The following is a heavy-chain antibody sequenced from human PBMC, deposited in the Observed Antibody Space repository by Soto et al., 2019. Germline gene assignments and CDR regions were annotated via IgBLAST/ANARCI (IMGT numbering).Heavy chain of an antibody. CDR1: GYDFTAYD. CDR3: GRGPSPRAPAGGTPYYYAMDV. V-gene: IGHV1-8*02. D-gene: IGHD6-13*01. CDR2: MNPINGAT. J-gene: IGHJ6*02. Sequence: ASVKVSCKASGYDFTAYDINWVRQASGQGLEWMGWMNPINGATGTARRYQGRVSMTRNTATGTAYLELTSLRSDDTAVYYCGRGPSPRAPAGGTPYYYAMDVWGQGTTVTVSS.